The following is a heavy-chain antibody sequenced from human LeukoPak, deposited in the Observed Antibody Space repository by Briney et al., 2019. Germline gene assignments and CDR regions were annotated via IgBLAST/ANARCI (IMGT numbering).Heavy chain of an antibody. CDR1: GGSFGGYY. CDR2: INHSGST. V-gene: IGHV4-34*01. Sequence: SETLSLTCAVYGGSFGGYYWSWIRQPPGKGLEWIGEINHSGSTNYNPSLKSRVTISVDTSKNQFSLKLSSVTAADTAVYYCARGRIPRAFDYWGQGTLVTVSS. J-gene: IGHJ4*02. D-gene: IGHD5-18*01. CDR3: ARGRIPRAFDY.